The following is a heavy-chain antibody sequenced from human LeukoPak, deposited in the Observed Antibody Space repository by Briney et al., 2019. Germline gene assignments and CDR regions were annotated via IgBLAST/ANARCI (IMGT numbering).Heavy chain of an antibody. CDR2: IIPILGIA. D-gene: IGHD3-10*01. CDR3: ARDTMVRGVSRYYGMDV. CDR1: GGTFSSYT. Sequence: SVKVSCKASGGTFSSYTICWVRQAPGQGLEWMGRIIPILGIANYAQKFQGRVTITADKSTSTAYMELSSLRSEDTAVYYCARDTMVRGVSRYYGMDVWGQGTTVTVSS. J-gene: IGHJ6*02. V-gene: IGHV1-69*04.